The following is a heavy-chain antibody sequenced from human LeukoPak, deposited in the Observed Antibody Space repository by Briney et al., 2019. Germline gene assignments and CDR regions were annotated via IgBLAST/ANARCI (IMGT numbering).Heavy chain of an antibody. J-gene: IGHJ3*02. V-gene: IGHV3-23*01. CDR1: GFTFSSYA. Sequence: GGSLRLSCVASGFTFSSYAMSWVRQAPGKGLEWVSAISGSGGSTYYADSVKGRFTISRDNSKNTLYLQMNSLRAEDTAVYYCAKDGSAAEAFDIWGQGTMVTVSS. CDR2: ISGSGGST. D-gene: IGHD6-13*01. CDR3: AKDGSAAEAFDI.